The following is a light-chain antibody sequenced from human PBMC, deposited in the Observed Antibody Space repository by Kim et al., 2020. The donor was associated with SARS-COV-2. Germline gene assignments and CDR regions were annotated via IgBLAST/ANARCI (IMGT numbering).Light chain of an antibody. V-gene: IGKV1-5*01. Sequence: DIQMTQSPSTLSASVGDRVTITCRASQGISNALAWYQQKPGNAPKLLIYGASNLESAVPSRFSGSGSGTEFTLTITSLQPDDVATYYCQQYRIYWTFGQGTKVDIK. CDR3: QQYRIYWT. CDR2: GAS. J-gene: IGKJ1*01. CDR1: QGISNA.